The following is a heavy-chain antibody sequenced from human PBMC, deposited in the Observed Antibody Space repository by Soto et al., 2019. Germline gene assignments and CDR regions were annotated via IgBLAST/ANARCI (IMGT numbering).Heavy chain of an antibody. CDR2: ISTDTGQT. CDR3: ARDGVGGGASGISYYQRGLDV. Sequence: QVQLVQSGAEVKKPGASVKVSCQASGYTFTNFGISWVRQAPGQGLEWMGWISTDTGQTDSARKFQGRVIMTTDSATSSAYLELKSLSSDDTAMYYCARDGVGGGASGISYYQRGLDVWGQGTTVTVSS. CDR1: GYTFTNFG. D-gene: IGHD1-26*01. J-gene: IGHJ6*02. V-gene: IGHV1-18*01.